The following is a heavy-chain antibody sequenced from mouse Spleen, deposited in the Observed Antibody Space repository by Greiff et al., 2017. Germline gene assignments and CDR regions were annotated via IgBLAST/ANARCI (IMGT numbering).Heavy chain of an antibody. Sequence: EVMLVESGGGLVQPGGSRKLSCAASGFTFSSCGMHWVRQAPEKGLEWVAYISSGSSTIYYADTVKGRFTISRDNPKNTLFLQMTSLRSEDTAMYYCARRNYDYDGYAMDYWGQGTSVTVSS. CDR2: ISSGSSTI. J-gene: IGHJ4*01. V-gene: IGHV5-17*02. D-gene: IGHD2-4*01. CDR3: ARRNYDYDGYAMDY. CDR1: GFTFSSCG.